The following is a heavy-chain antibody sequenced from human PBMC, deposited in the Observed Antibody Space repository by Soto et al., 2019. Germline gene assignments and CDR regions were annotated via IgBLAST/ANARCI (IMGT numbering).Heavy chain of an antibody. J-gene: IGHJ6*02. CDR3: ARVEVAAAGYGMDV. Sequence: GGSLRLSCAASGFTFSSYAMHWVRQAPGKGLEWVAVISYDGSNKYYADSVKGRFTISRDNSKNTLYLQMNSLRAEDTAVYYCARVEVAAAGYGMDVWGQGTTVTVSS. D-gene: IGHD6-13*01. CDR1: GFTFSSYA. CDR2: ISYDGSNK. V-gene: IGHV3-30-3*01.